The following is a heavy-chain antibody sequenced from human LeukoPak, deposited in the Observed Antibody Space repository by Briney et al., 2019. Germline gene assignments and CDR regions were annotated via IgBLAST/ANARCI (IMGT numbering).Heavy chain of an antibody. D-gene: IGHD3-10*01. V-gene: IGHV4-34*01. Sequence: SETLSLTCAVYGGSFSGYYWTWIRQPPGKGLEWIGEIKHSGSTNYKSSLKSRVTISIDTSKNQFSLKLSSVTAADTAVYYCASLGRITMVRGAQHFDYWGQGTLVTVSS. CDR2: IKHSGST. CDR1: GGSFSGYY. CDR3: ASLGRITMVRGAQHFDY. J-gene: IGHJ4*02.